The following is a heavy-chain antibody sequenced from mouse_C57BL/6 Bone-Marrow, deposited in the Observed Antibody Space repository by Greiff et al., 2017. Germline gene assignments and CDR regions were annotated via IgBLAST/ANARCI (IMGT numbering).Heavy chain of an antibody. CDR1: GYTFSSYW. CDR3: ARTYGSSYEDY. V-gene: IGHV1-64*01. CDR2: IHTNSGST. J-gene: IGHJ2*01. D-gene: IGHD1-1*01. Sequence: VQLQQPGAELVKPGASLKLSCKASGYTFSSYWMHWVKQRPGQGLEWIGMIHTNSGSTTYNEKFKSKDTLTVDKSSSTAYMQRSSLTSEDSAVYYCARTYGSSYEDYWGQGTTLTVSS.